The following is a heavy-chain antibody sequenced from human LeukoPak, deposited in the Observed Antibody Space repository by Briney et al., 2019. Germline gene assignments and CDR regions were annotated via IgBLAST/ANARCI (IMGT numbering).Heavy chain of an antibody. CDR1: GGTFSSYA. J-gene: IGHJ1*01. Sequence: SVKVSCKASGGTFSSYAISWVRQAPGQGLEWMGRIIPIFGTANYAQKFQGRVTITTDESTTTAYMELSSLRSEDTAVYYCARDRYAHYYDSSGYYPDWGQGTLVTVSS. CDR3: ARDRYAHYYDSSGYYPD. V-gene: IGHV1-69*05. CDR2: IIPIFGTA. D-gene: IGHD3-22*01.